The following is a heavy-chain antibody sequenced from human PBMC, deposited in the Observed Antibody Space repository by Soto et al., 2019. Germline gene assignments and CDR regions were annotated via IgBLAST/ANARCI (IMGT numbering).Heavy chain of an antibody. CDR2: INPSGGST. Sequence: ASVKVSCKASGYTFTSYYMHWVRQAPGQGLERMGIINPSGGSTSYAQKFQGRVTMTRDTSTSTVYMELSSLRSEDAAVYYCARDQAQTAMVTDYWGQGTLVTVSS. V-gene: IGHV1-46*01. CDR1: GYTFTSYY. J-gene: IGHJ4*02. CDR3: ARDQAQTAMVTDY. D-gene: IGHD5-18*01.